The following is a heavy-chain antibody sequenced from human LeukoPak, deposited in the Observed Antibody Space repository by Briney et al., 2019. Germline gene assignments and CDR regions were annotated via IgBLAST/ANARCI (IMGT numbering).Heavy chain of an antibody. CDR1: GFTFDDYA. CDR3: AKAEPPRDGYNNFDY. J-gene: IGHJ4*02. D-gene: IGHD5-24*01. Sequence: GGSLRLSCAASGFTFDDYAMHWVRQAPGKGLEWLSLISGDGGSTYYADSVKGRFTISRDNSKNSLYLQMNSPRTEDTALYYCAKAEPPRDGYNNFDYWGQGTLVTVSS. CDR2: ISGDGGST. V-gene: IGHV3-43*02.